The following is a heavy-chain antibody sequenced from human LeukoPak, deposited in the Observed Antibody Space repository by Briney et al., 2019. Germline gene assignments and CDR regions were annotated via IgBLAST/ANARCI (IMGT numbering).Heavy chain of an antibody. V-gene: IGHV1-69*04. CDR3: AREPWEYCSGGSCYMPYYYYGMDV. D-gene: IGHD2-15*01. CDR1: VGTLSSYA. CDR2: MSPILVIA. J-gene: IGHJ6*02. Sequence: GASVKLSCKASVGTLSSYAISWVRRATGPRLGWWGRMSPILVIATYAQKFQGRVTITADKSTSTAYMELSSLRSEDTAVYYCAREPWEYCSGGSCYMPYYYYGMDVWGQGTTVTVSS.